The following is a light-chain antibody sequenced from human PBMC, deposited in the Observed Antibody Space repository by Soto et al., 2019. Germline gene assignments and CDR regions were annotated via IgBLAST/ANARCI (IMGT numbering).Light chain of an antibody. CDR3: QSHDSSLHASV. CDR1: SSNIGAGYD. CDR2: GNT. Sequence: QSVLTQPPSVSEAPGQRVTISCTGSSSNIGAGYDVHWYLQLPGTAPKLLIYGNTNRPSGVPDRFSGSKSGSSASLAITGLQAEDEADYYCQSHDSSLHASVFGTGTKLTVL. J-gene: IGLJ1*01. V-gene: IGLV1-40*01.